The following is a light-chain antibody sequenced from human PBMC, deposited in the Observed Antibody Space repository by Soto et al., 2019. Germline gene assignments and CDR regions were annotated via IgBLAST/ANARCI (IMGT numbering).Light chain of an antibody. Sequence: SARTPPPSASGSPGQSVTISCTVTSSDVGGYNYVSWYQQHPGKAPKVIIYEVSKRPSGVPDRFSGSKSGSTASLTVSGLQAEDEADYYCSSYAVTNIFVFGTGTKVTVL. CDR2: EVS. J-gene: IGLJ1*01. CDR3: SSYAVTNIFV. CDR1: SSDVGGYNY. V-gene: IGLV2-8*01.